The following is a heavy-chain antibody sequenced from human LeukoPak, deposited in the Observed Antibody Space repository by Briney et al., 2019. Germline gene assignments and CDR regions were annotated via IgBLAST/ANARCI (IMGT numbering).Heavy chain of an antibody. D-gene: IGHD3-10*01. J-gene: IGHJ4*02. Sequence: SETLSLTCTVSGGSISSYYWSWIRQPPGKGLEWIGYIYYSGGTNYNPSLKSRVTISVDTSKNQFSLKLSSVTAADTAVYYCARDDDYYGSGSPTDWGQGTLVTVSS. CDR2: IYYSGGT. V-gene: IGHV4-59*01. CDR3: ARDDDYYGSGSPTD. CDR1: GGSISSYY.